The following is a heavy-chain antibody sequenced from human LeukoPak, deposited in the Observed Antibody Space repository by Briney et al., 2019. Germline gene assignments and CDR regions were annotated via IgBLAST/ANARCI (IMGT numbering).Heavy chain of an antibody. CDR1: GFMFSSNW. J-gene: IGHJ4*02. CDR2: IKEDGTET. D-gene: IGHD5-24*01. Sequence: GGSLRLSCAASGFMFSSNWMSWVRLAPRKGLEWVANIKEDGTETYYVDSVKGRFTISRDNAKNSLYLQMNSLRVEDTAVYYCAKEGRSLQTYWGQGTLVTVSS. CDR3: AKEGRSLQTY. V-gene: IGHV3-7*03.